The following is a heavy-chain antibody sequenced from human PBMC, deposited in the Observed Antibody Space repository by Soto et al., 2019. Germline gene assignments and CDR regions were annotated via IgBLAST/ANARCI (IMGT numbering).Heavy chain of an antibody. CDR1: GFTFSSYA. CDR2: ISGSGGST. D-gene: IGHD3-10*01. V-gene: IGHV3-23*01. J-gene: IGHJ4*02. CDR3: AKDRRITMVRGVIAPFDY. Sequence: EVQLLESGGGLVQPGGSLRLSCAASGFTFSSYAMSWVRQAPGKGLEWVSAISGSGGSTYYADSVKGRFTISRDHSKNTLYLQMNSLRAEDTAVYYCAKDRRITMVRGVIAPFDYWGQGTLVTVSS.